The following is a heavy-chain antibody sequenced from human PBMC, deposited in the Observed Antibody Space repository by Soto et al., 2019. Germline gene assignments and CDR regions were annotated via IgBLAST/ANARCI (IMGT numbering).Heavy chain of an antibody. D-gene: IGHD2-15*01. V-gene: IGHV3-9*01. CDR3: AKGGVVVVAAGLSY. CDR1: GFTFDDYA. J-gene: IGHJ4*02. Sequence: GGSLRLSCAASGFTFDDYAMHWVRQAPGKGLEWVSGISWNSGSIGYADSVKGRFTISRDNAKNSLYLQMNSLRAEDTALYYCAKGGVVVVAAGLSYWGQGTLVTVSS. CDR2: ISWNSGSI.